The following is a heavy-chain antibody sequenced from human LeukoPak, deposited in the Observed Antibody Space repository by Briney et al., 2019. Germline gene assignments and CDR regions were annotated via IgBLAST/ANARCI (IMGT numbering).Heavy chain of an antibody. CDR1: GGSITGYY. J-gene: IGHJ4*02. Sequence: SETLSLTCTVSGGSITGYYWNWIRQPAGQGLEWLGRVYSSGVGNYNPSLTSRVTMSVDTSKNQFSLKLTSLTAADTAVYYCAREEFLHEIDSSGYFVYWGREPWSPSPQ. V-gene: IGHV4-4*07. CDR2: VYSSGVG. D-gene: IGHD3-22*01. CDR3: AREEFLHEIDSSGYFVY.